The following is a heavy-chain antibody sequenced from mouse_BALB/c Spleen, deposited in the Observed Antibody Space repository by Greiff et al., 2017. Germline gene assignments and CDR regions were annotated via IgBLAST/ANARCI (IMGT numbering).Heavy chain of an antibody. CDR3: ARDDDGGFDY. Sequence: QVQLQQSGAELVRPGTSVKVSCKASGYAFTNYLIEWVKQRPGQGLEWIGVINPGSGGTNYNEKFKGKATLTADKSSSSAYMQLSSLTSDDSAVYFCARDDDGGFDYWGQGTTLTVSS. V-gene: IGHV1-54*01. J-gene: IGHJ2*01. CDR2: INPGSGGT. D-gene: IGHD2-4*01. CDR1: GYAFTNYL.